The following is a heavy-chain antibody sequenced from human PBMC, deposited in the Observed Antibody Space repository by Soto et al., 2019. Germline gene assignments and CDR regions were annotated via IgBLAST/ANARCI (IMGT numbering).Heavy chain of an antibody. V-gene: IGHV3-30*03. CDR1: GLNIVDFG. J-gene: IGHJ4*02. Sequence: GRLMRHPCAASGLNIVDFGMRWVRKTTRKGLEWVAVISYDGSNKYYADSVKARFTISRDNSKKTLYLQMNSLRADDTAVYYCVAGQYFFDYCGQGTLVTVSS. CDR2: ISYDGSNK. CDR3: VAGQYFFDY. D-gene: IGHD6-19*01.